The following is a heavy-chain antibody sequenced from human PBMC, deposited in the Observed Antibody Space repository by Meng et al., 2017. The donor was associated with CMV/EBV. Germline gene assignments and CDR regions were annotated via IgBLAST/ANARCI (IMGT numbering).Heavy chain of an antibody. CDR3: ARDLGAQVGYQLISGDGDVFFDY. Sequence: GESLKISCAASGFTFSSYSMNWVRQAPGKGLEWVSSISSSSSYIYYADSVKGRFTISRANAKNSLYLQMNSLRAEDTAVYYCARDLGAQVGYQLISGDGDVFFDYWGQGTLVTVSS. CDR1: GFTFSSYS. V-gene: IGHV3-21*01. D-gene: IGHD2-2*01. J-gene: IGHJ4*02. CDR2: ISSSSSYI.